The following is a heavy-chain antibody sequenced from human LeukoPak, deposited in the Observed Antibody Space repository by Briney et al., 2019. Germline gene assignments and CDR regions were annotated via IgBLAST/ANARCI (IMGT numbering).Heavy chain of an antibody. CDR1: GGSFSGYY. V-gene: IGHV4-34*01. CDR3: ARSYRGGYSP. J-gene: IGHJ5*02. CDR2: INHSGST. Sequence: PSETLSLTCAVYGGSFSGYYWSWIRQPPGKGLEWIGEINHSGSTNYNPSLKSRVTISVDTSKNQFSLKLSSVTAADTAVYYCARSYRGGYSPWGQGALVTVSS. D-gene: IGHD1-26*01.